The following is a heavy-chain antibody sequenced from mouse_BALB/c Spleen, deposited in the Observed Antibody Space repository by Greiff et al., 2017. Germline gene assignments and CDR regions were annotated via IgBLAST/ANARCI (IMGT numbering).Heavy chain of an antibody. J-gene: IGHJ1*01. CDR3: ARFYYYGREGWYFDV. CDR1: GFNIKDYY. D-gene: IGHD1-1*01. V-gene: IGHV14-1*02. CDR2: IDPENGNT. Sequence: EVKLQQSGAELVKPGASVKLSCTASGFNIKDYYMHWVKQRPEQGLEWIGWIDPENGNTIYDPKFQGKASITADTSSNTAYLQLSSLTSEDTAVYYCARFYYYGREGWYFDVWGAGTTVTVSS.